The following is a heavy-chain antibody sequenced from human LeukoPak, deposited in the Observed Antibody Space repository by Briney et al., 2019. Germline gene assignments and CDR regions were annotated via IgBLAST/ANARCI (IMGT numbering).Heavy chain of an antibody. CDR1: GFTFSKYW. Sequence: PGGSLRLSCAASGFTFSKYWMLWVRHAPGKGLESVSRINTDGTVTTYADSVKGRFPVSRDNADNTMFLQMNSVRDEDTAVYYCATKQWLAPPPDSWGQGTPVTVSP. CDR2: INTDGTVT. CDR3: ATKQWLAPPPDS. D-gene: IGHD6-19*01. J-gene: IGHJ4*02. V-gene: IGHV3-74*01.